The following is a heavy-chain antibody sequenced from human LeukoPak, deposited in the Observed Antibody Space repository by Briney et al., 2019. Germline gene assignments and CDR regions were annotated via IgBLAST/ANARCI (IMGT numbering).Heavy chain of an antibody. J-gene: IGHJ4*02. CDR1: GGSISTYY. CDR2: IYYSGST. V-gene: IGHV4-59*01. Sequence: SETLSLTCTVSGGSISTYYWSWIRQPPGKGLEWIGYIYYSGSTNYNPSLKSRVTTSVDTSKNQFTLKLSSVTAADTAVYYCARDTGTVVDYWGQGTLVTVSS. CDR3: ARDTGTVVDY. D-gene: IGHD4-23*01.